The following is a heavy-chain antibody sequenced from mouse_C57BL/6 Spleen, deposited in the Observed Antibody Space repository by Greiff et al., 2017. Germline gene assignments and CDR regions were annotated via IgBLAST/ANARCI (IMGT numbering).Heavy chain of an antibody. CDR2: ISYSGST. CDR1: GYSITSGYD. V-gene: IGHV3-1*01. Sequence: VQLQQSGPGMVKPSQSLSLTCTVTGYSITSGYDWHWIRHFPGNKLEWMGYISYSGSTNYNPSLKSRISITHDTSTNHFFLKLNSVTTEDTATYYCARYGYDDYFDYWGQGTTLTVSS. CDR3: ARYGYDDYFDY. D-gene: IGHD2-2*01. J-gene: IGHJ2*01.